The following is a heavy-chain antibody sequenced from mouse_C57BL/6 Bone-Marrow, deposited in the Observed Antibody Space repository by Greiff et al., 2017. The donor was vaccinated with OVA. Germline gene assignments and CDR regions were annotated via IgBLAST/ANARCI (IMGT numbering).Heavy chain of an antibody. J-gene: IGHJ3*01. CDR2: IDPSDSYT. V-gene: IGHV1-59*01. D-gene: IGHD2-14*01. CDR3: ARNGEYDRFAY. Sequence: QVQLQQPGAELVRPGTSVKLSCKASGYTFTSYWMHWVKQRPGQGLEWIGVIDPSDSYTNYNPKFKGKATLTVDTSSSTAYMRLSSLTSEDSAVYYCARNGEYDRFAYWGQGTLVTVSA. CDR1: GYTFTSYW.